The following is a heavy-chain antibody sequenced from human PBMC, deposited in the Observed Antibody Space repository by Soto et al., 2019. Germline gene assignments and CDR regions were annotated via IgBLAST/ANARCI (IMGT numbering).Heavy chain of an antibody. D-gene: IGHD2-15*01. Sequence: ASVKGSCKGAGYTLTGYGSSCVRQAPRQGLEWMGWISAYNGNTNYAQKLQGRVTMTTDTSTSTAYMELRSLRSDDTAVYYCARGITPMDVWGQGTTVTVSS. CDR2: ISAYNGNT. CDR3: ARGITPMDV. V-gene: IGHV1-18*01. CDR1: GYTLTGYG. J-gene: IGHJ6*02.